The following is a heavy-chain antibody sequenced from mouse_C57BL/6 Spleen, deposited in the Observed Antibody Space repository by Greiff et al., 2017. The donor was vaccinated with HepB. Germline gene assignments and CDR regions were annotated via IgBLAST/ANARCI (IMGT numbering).Heavy chain of an antibody. D-gene: IGHD1-1*01. CDR2: INPYNGGT. CDR3: ARGGDGSSNWYFDV. V-gene: IGHV1-19*01. J-gene: IGHJ1*03. CDR1: GYTLTDYY. Sequence: VQLKQSGPVLVKPGASVKMSCKASGYTLTDYYMNWVKQSHGKSLEWIGVINPYNGGTSYNQKFKGKATLTVDKSSSTAYMELNSLTSEDSAVYYGARGGDGSSNWYFDVWGTGTTVTVSS.